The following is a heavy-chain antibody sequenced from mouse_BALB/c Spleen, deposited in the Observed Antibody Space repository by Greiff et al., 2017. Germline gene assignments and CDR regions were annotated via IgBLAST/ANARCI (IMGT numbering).Heavy chain of an antibody. Sequence: QVQLQQPGAELVKPGASVKLSCKASGYTFTSYYMYWVKQRPGQGLEWIGGINPSNGGTNFNEKFKSKATLTVDKSSSTAYMQLSSLTSEDSAVYYCTRSEGPYGNFAYWGQGTLVTVSA. V-gene: IGHV1S81*02. J-gene: IGHJ3*01. CDR3: TRSEGPYGNFAY. CDR1: GYTFTSYY. D-gene: IGHD2-1*01. CDR2: INPSNGGT.